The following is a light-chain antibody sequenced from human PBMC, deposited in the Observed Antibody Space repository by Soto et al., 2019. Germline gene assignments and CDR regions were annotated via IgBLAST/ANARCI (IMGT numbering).Light chain of an antibody. CDR1: QNINNK. CDR2: GAS. CDR3: QHYNNWPLT. Sequence: EIVVTQSPATLSLSPGQRATLSCRTSQNINNKLVWYQQKPGQAPRLLIYGASTRATGIPARFSGSGSGTEFTLTISSRQSEDFAVYSCQHYNNWPLTFGGGTKVEIK. V-gene: IGKV3-15*01. J-gene: IGKJ4*01.